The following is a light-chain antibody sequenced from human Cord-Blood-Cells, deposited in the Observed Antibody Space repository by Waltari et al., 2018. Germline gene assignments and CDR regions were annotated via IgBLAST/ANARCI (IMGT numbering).Light chain of an antibody. Sequence: QSALTQPRSVSGSPGQPVTISCTGTSSDVGGYNYVYWYQQHPGKAPKLMIYDVSKRPSGVPDRCSGSKSGNTAALTISGLQAEDEADYYCCSYAGSYTLMFGGGTKLTVL. J-gene: IGLJ3*02. CDR2: DVS. CDR1: SSDVGGYNY. CDR3: CSYAGSYTLM. V-gene: IGLV2-11*01.